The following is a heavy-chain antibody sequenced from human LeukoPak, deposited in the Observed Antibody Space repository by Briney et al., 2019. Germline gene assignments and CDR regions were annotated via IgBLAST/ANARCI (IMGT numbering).Heavy chain of an antibody. D-gene: IGHD2-2*01. Sequence: GGSLRLSCAACGFTFSSYAMSWVRQARGKGLEWGSAISGSGGSTYYADSVKGRFTISRDNSKNTLYLQMNSLRAEDTAVYYCAKGYCSSISCSWRGDYWGQGTLVTVSS. V-gene: IGHV3-23*01. CDR3: AKGYCSSISCSWRGDY. CDR1: GFTFSSYA. CDR2: ISGSGGST. J-gene: IGHJ4*02.